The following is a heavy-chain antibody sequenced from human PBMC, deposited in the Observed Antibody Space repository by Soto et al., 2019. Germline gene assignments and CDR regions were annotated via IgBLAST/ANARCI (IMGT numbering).Heavy chain of an antibody. Sequence: SETLSLTCAVSGGSISSSDLWSWVRQPPGKGLDWIGEIYHSGSTNYNPSLKSRVTISVDKSKNQFFLKLSSVTAADTAVYYCASQTTVTDFDYWGQGTLVTVSS. CDR2: IYHSGST. D-gene: IGHD4-4*01. CDR3: ASQTTVTDFDY. V-gene: IGHV4-4*02. J-gene: IGHJ4*02. CDR1: GGSISSSDL.